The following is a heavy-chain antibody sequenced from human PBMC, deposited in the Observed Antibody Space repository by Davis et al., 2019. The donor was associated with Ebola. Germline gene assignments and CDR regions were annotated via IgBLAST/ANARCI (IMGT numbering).Heavy chain of an antibody. CDR2: INHSGST. CDR3: ARGGAYLFWDY. D-gene: IGHD3-3*01. V-gene: IGHV4-34*01. J-gene: IGHJ4*02. Sequence: GSLRLSCAVYGGSFSGYYWSWIRQPPGKGLEWIGEINHSGSTNYNPSLKSRVTISVDTSKNQFSLKLSSVTAADTAVYYCARGGAYLFWDYWGQGTLVTVSS. CDR1: GGSFSGYY.